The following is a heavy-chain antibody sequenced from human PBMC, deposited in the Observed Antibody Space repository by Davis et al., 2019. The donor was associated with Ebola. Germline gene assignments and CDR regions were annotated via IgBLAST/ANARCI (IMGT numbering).Heavy chain of an antibody. V-gene: IGHV3-23*01. CDR3: GDFGTIDY. D-gene: IGHD3-10*01. Sequence: GGSLRLSCVASGFTFSSYWMSWVRQAPGKGLEWVSTISGSGGDTFYADSVKGRFTISRDNSKNTLFLQMNSLRAEDTAIYYCGDFGTIDYWGQGTLVTVST. CDR2: ISGSGGDT. J-gene: IGHJ4*02. CDR1: GFTFSSYW.